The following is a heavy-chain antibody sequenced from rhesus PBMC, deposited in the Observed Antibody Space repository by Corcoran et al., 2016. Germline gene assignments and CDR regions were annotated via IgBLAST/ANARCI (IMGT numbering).Heavy chain of an antibody. D-gene: IGHD6-31*01. CDR2: ITYSGST. CDR1: GGSISSGYYY. V-gene: IGHV4-122*02. Sequence: QVQLQESGPGLVKPSETLSLTCAVSGGSISSGYYYWSWIRQPPGKGLEWIGYITYSGSTSYNPSLKRRVTISRETSKNQFSLKLSSVTAADTAVYYCARDGSRAGFDYWGQGVLVTVSS. J-gene: IGHJ4*01. CDR3: ARDGSRAGFDY.